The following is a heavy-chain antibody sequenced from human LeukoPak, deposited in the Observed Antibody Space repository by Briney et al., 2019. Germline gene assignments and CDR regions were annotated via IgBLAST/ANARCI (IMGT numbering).Heavy chain of an antibody. CDR3: ARGLGESNGVSTRLYYFDY. D-gene: IGHD2-8*01. CDR1: GGTFSSYA. CDR2: IIPIFGTA. V-gene: IGHV1-69*05. Sequence: ASVKVSCKASGGTFSSYAISWVRQAPGQGLEWMGGIIPIFGTANYAQKFQGRVTITTDESTSTAYMELSSLRSEDTAVYYCARGLGESNGVSTRLYYFDYWGQGTLVTVSS. J-gene: IGHJ4*02.